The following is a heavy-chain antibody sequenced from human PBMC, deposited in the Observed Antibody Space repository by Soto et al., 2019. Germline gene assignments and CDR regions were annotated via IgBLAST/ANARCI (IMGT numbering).Heavy chain of an antibody. CDR1: GGSISSYY. V-gene: IGHV4-59*01. CDR3: GGKNYDSSGYFDY. CDR2: MYYSGST. Sequence: PSETLSLTCTVSGGSISSYYWSWIRQPPGKGLEWIGYMYYSGSTNYNPSLKSRVTISVDTSKNQFSLKLSSVTAADTAVYYCGGKNYDSSGYFDYWGQGTRVTVSS. J-gene: IGHJ4*02. D-gene: IGHD3-22*01.